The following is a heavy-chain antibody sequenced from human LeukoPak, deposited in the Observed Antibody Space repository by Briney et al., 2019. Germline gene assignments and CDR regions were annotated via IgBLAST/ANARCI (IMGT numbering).Heavy chain of an antibody. CDR1: GGSFSGYY. V-gene: IGHV4-34*01. CDR3: ARGVYCSSTSCYRYVYYYYYYMDV. J-gene: IGHJ6*03. D-gene: IGHD2-2*02. CDR2: INHSGST. Sequence: PSETLSLTCAVYGGSFSGYYWSWIRQPPGKGLEWIGEINHSGSTNYNPSLKSRVTISVDTSKNQFSLKLSSVTAADTAVYYCARGVYCSSTSCYRYVYYYYYYMDVWGKGTTVTISS.